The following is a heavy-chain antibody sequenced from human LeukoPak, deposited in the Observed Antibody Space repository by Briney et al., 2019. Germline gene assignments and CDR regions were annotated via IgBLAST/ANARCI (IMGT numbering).Heavy chain of an antibody. D-gene: IGHD3-16*02. CDR3: ASPLGFGGVIVAPFDY. J-gene: IGHJ4*02. Sequence: GGSLRLSCAACGFTFSSYAMHWVRQAPGKGLEWVAVISYDGSNKYYADSVKGRFTISRDNSKNTLYLQMNSLRAEDTAVYYCASPLGFGGVIVAPFDYWGQGTLVTVSS. CDR2: ISYDGSNK. V-gene: IGHV3-30*04. CDR1: GFTFSSYA.